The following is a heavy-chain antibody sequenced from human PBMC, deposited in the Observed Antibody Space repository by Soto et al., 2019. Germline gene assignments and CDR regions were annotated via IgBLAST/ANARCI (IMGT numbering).Heavy chain of an antibody. CDR3: ATDTYCPATCYRGHGN. Sequence: EVQLVESGGDLVQPGGSLRLSCAASGFTFSSYWMDWVRQSPGKGLEWVASMNQHGSDIQYVDSVKGRFTISRDNARNLLYLQMTNLRAESTAIYYCATDTYCPATCYRGHGNWGQGTRVTVSS. CDR2: MNQHGSDI. V-gene: IGHV3-7*01. J-gene: IGHJ4*02. CDR1: GFTFSSYW. D-gene: IGHD2-8*02.